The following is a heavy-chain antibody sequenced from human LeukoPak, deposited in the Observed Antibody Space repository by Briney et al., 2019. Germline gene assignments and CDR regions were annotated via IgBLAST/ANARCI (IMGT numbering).Heavy chain of an antibody. V-gene: IGHV4-59*01. J-gene: IGHJ3*02. CDR1: GGSISSYY. Sequence: PSETLSLTCTVSGGSISSYYWSWIRQPPGKGPEWIGYIYYSGSTNYNPSLKSRVTISVDTSKNQFSLKLSSVTAADTAVYYCARDRSITIFGVVQDAFDIWGQGTMVTVSS. CDR2: IYYSGST. D-gene: IGHD3-3*01. CDR3: ARDRSITIFGVVQDAFDI.